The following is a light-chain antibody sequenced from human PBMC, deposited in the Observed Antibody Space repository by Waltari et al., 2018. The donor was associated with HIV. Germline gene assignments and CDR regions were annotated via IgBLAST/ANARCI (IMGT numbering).Light chain of an antibody. V-gene: IGKV1-39*01. J-gene: IGKJ4*01. CDR2: AAS. CDR3: QQSYSTPPT. CDR1: QTIGIY. Sequence: IQMNQSPSSLSASVGDRVTITCRASQTIGIYLNWYQQKPGKAPNLLIYAASRLQSGVPSRFRGSGSETDFTLTISSLQPEDFATYYCQQSYSTPPTFGGGTKVDIK.